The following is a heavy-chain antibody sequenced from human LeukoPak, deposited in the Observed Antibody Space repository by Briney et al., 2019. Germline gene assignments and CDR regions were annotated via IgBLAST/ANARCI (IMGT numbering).Heavy chain of an antibody. D-gene: IGHD2-21*02. CDR1: GGSISSYS. CDR2: MYTSGIT. V-gene: IGHV4-4*07. Sequence: SETLSLTCTVSGGSISSYSWSWIRQPAGKGLEWVGHMYTSGITNYNPSLKSRVTMSVDTSKKQFSLKLSSVTAADTAVYYCASRDANTAAAFDIWGQGAMLTVSS. CDR3: ASRDANTAAAFDI. J-gene: IGHJ3*02.